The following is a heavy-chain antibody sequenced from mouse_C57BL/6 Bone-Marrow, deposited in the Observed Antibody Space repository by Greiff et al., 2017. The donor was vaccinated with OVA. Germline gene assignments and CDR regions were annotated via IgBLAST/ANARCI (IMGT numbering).Heavy chain of an antibody. CDR1: GYTFTSYG. V-gene: IGHV1-81*01. CDR2: IYPRSGNT. D-gene: IGHD2-3*01. J-gene: IGHJ3*01. CDR3: ALIDGYYAD. Sequence: VQLQQSGAELARPGASVKLSCKASGYTFTSYGISWVKQRTGQGLEWIGEIYPRSGNTYYNEKFKGKATLTADKSSSTAYMELRSLTSEDSAVYFCALIDGYYADWGQGTLVTVSA.